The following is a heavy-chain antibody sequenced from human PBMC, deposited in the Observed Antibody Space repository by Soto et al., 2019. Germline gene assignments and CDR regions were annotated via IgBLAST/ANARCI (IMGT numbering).Heavy chain of an antibody. V-gene: IGHV3-48*02. J-gene: IGHJ6*02. Sequence: GGSLRLSCAASGFTFSSYSMNWVRQAPGKGLEWVSYISSSSSTIYYADSVKGRFTISRDNAKNSLYLQMNSLRDEDTAVYYCARDPTAGDYVWGSYPPGYYYYGMDVWGQGTTVTVSS. CDR1: GFTFSSYS. CDR3: ARDPTAGDYVWGSYPPGYYYYGMDV. CDR2: ISSSSSTI. D-gene: IGHD3-16*02.